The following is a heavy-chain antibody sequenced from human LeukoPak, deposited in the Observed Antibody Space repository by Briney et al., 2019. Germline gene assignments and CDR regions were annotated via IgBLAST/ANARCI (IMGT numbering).Heavy chain of an antibody. CDR1: GFTFSSYA. Sequence: GRSLRLSCAASGFTFSSYAMHWVRQAPGKGLEWVAVISYDGSNKYYADPVKGRFTISRDNSKNTLYLQMNSLRAEDTAVYYCARVRYSSSSTYYFDYWGQGTLVTVSS. CDR2: ISYDGSNK. V-gene: IGHV3-30-3*01. J-gene: IGHJ4*02. D-gene: IGHD6-13*01. CDR3: ARVRYSSSSTYYFDY.